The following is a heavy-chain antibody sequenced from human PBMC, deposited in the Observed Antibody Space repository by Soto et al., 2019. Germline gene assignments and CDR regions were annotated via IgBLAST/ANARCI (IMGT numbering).Heavy chain of an antibody. J-gene: IGHJ4*02. Sequence: PGGSLRLSCAASGFAFTTYAMSGVGQAPGKGLEWVSGISGSGGSTYYADSVKGRFTISRDNSKNTLYLQMNSLRAEDTAVYYCAKAIVGVISPGFYFDYWGQGTLVTVSS. CDR3: AKAIVGVISPGFYFDY. V-gene: IGHV3-23*01. CDR2: ISGSGGST. D-gene: IGHD3-22*01. CDR1: GFAFTTYA.